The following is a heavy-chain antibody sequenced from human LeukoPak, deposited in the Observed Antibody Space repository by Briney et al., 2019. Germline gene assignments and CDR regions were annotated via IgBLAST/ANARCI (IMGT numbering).Heavy chain of an antibody. V-gene: IGHV3-9*01. CDR3: AKDPLHDYGDYFDY. CDR1: GFTFDDYA. Sequence: GGSLRLSCAASGFTFDDYAMHWVRHAPGKGLEWVSGISWNSGSIGYADSVKGRFTISRDNAKNSLYLQMNSLRAEDTALYYCAKDPLHDYGDYFDYWGQGTLVTVSS. CDR2: ISWNSGSI. J-gene: IGHJ4*02. D-gene: IGHD4-17*01.